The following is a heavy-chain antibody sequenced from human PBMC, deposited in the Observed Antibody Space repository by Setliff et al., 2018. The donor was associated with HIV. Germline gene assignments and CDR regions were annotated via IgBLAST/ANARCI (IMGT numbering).Heavy chain of an antibody. D-gene: IGHD3-16*01. Sequence: SETLSLTCAVFGGSFTDIGGSFTDYYWIWIRQPPGKGLEWIGEINHSGSTNYNPSLKSRLTISVDTSKNQFSLKLSSVTAADTAVYYCARRTLITGYDYWGQGTLVTVSS. V-gene: IGHV4-34*01. CDR2: INHSGST. J-gene: IGHJ4*02. CDR1: GGSFTDIGGSFTDYY. CDR3: ARRTLITGYDY.